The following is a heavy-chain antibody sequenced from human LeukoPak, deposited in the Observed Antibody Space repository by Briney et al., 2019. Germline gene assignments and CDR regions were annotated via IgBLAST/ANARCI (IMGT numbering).Heavy chain of an antibody. J-gene: IGHJ6*04. V-gene: IGHV4-34*01. D-gene: IGHD3-9*01. CDR1: GGSFSGYY. Sequence: PSETLSLTCAVYGGSFSGYYWSWIRQPPGKGLEWIGTIYHSGATYYNPSLKSRVTISVDTSKNQFSLKLSSVTAADTAVYYCARDHYDILTGYFVDVWGKGTTVTISS. CDR2: IYHSGAT. CDR3: ARDHYDILTGYFVDV.